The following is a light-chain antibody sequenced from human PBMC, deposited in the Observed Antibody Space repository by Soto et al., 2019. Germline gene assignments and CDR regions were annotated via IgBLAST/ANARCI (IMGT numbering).Light chain of an antibody. J-gene: IGKJ1*01. CDR1: QSVSSSY. CDR2: GAS. CDR3: QQYWISPHT. Sequence: EIVLTQSPGTLSLSPGDRATLSCRASQSVSSSYLAWYQQKTGQAPRLLIYGASSRATGIPDRFSGSGSGTDFTLTISRLEPEDFAVYYCQQYWISPHTCVKGSMVEIK. V-gene: IGKV3-20*01.